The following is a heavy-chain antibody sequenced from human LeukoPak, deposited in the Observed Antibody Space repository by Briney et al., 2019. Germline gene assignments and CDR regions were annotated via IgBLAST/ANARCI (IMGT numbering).Heavy chain of an antibody. CDR1: GFTFDDYA. V-gene: IGHV3-43D*03. J-gene: IGHJ4*02. CDR3: AKDGSGWYYFDY. Sequence: GGSLRLPCAASGFTFDDYAMHWVRQAPGKGLEWVSLISWDGGSTYYADSVKGRFTISRDNSKNSQYLQMNSLRAEDTALYYCAKDGSGWYYFDYWGQGTLVTVSS. CDR2: ISWDGGST. D-gene: IGHD6-19*01.